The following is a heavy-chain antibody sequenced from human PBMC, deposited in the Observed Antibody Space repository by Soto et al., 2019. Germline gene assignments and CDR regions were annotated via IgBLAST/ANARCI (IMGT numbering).Heavy chain of an antibody. Sequence: QVQLVQSGAEVKKPGASVKVSCKASGYTFTSYDINWVRQDTGQGLERMGWMNPNSGNTAHAQKFQGRVTITRNTSINTPNMELSKLRSENTAVYYCAREYSSGWSKDWGQGTLVTVSS. CDR1: GYTFTSYD. J-gene: IGHJ4*02. CDR3: AREYSSGWSKD. D-gene: IGHD6-19*01. CDR2: MNPNSGNT. V-gene: IGHV1-8*01.